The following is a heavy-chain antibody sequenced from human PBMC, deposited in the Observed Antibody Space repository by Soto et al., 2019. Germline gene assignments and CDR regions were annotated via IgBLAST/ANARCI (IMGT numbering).Heavy chain of an antibody. CDR3: AHRPSGWFLFDY. Sequence: QITLKESGPTLVKPIQTLTLTCTFSGFSLSTSGVGVGWIRQSPGKALQWLALIYWNGDKRYNPSLKTRLTITKDTSKNQVVLTLTNMDPVDTATYYCAHRPSGWFLFDYWGQGTLVTVSS. CDR1: GFSLSTSGVG. CDR2: IYWNGDK. D-gene: IGHD6-19*01. V-gene: IGHV2-5*01. J-gene: IGHJ4*02.